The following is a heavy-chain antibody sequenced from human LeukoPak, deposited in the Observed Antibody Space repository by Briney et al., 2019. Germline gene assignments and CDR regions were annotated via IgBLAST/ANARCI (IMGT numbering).Heavy chain of an antibody. CDR1: GDSISISSYY. D-gene: IGHD4-23*01. J-gene: IGHJ3*02. Sequence: SETLSLTCTVSGDSISISSYYCVWIRQPPGKGLGWIGTIDYSGTTYYKPSLKSRVTISVDTSKYQFSLKLSSVTAADTAVYYCARGLVYGGNEDDAFDIWGQGTMVTVSS. CDR2: IDYSGTT. V-gene: IGHV4-39*07. CDR3: ARGLVYGGNEDDAFDI.